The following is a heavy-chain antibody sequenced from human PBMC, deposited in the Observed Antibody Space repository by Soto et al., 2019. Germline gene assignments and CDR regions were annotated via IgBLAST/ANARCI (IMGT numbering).Heavy chain of an antibody. CDR2: IKSKTDGGTT. CDR1: GFTFGNAW. V-gene: IGHV3-15*01. CDR3: TTEPQLQHVGEYYFDL. Sequence: EVPLVQSGGGLVKPGGSLRRSCAASGFTFGNAWMSWVRQAPGKGLEWVGRIKSKTDGGTTDYAAPVKGRFTISRDDSQTTLSVQINGLKTEDTAVYYCTTEPQLQHVGEYYFDLWGRGTLVTVAS. D-gene: IGHD3-16*01. J-gene: IGHJ2*01.